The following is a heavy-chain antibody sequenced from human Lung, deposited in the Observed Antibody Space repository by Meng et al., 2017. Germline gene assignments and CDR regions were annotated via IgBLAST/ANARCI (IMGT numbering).Heavy chain of an antibody. CDR2: INHSGST. CDR3: ARGPTTMAHDFDY. Sequence: QVHPQQWGGGLLKPSETLSLTCVVSGGSFSDYYWSWIRQPPGKGLEWIGEINHSGSTNYNPSLESRATISVDTSQNNLSLKLSSVTAADSAVYYCARGPTTMAHDFDYWGQGTLVTVSS. J-gene: IGHJ4*02. CDR1: GGSFSDYY. D-gene: IGHD4-11*01. V-gene: IGHV4-34*01.